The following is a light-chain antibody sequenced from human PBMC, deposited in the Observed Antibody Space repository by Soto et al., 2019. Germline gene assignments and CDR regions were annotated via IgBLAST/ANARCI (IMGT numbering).Light chain of an antibody. J-gene: IGLJ1*01. CDR3: CSYAGSYTSGNV. Sequence: QSALTQPRSVSGSPGQSVTISCTGTSSDVGGYNYVSWYQQHPGKAPKLMLYDVSQRPSGVPDRFSGSKSGNTASLTISGLQAEDESDYYCCSYAGSYTSGNVFGTGTKLTVL. CDR2: DVS. CDR1: SSDVGGYNY. V-gene: IGLV2-11*01.